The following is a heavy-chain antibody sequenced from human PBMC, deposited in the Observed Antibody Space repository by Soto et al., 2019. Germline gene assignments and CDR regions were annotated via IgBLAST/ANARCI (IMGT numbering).Heavy chain of an antibody. D-gene: IGHD2-2*02. J-gene: IGHJ5*01. CDR3: ARSSACFAISLLDT. CDR2: VYHTGTT. CDR1: GDSISSINW. Sequence: SETLSLTCDVSGDSISSINWGIWVRQPPGKGLQWIGEVYHTGTTNYNPSLKSRVTISVDKSQNHFSLNVTSVTAADTAVDYGARSSACFAISLLDTWGQGALVTAPQ. V-gene: IGHV4-4*02.